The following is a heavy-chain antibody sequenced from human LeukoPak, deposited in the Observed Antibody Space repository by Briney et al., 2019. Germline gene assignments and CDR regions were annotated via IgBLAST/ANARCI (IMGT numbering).Heavy chain of an antibody. CDR2: IKLEGGEK. Sequence: GGSLRLSRAASVFTFSSDCMSWVRQAPGEGGGWGSNIKLEGGEKYYVDSVKGRFTISRDNAKNSLYLQMNSLRAADTAVYYCARGLSAQLLWFGELEVYYMDVWGKGTTVTLSS. J-gene: IGHJ6*03. V-gene: IGHV3-7*01. D-gene: IGHD3-10*01. CDR1: VFTFSSDC. CDR3: ARGLSAQLLWFGELEVYYMDV.